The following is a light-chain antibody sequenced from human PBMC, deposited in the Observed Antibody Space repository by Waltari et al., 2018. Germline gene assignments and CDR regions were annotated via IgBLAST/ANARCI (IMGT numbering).Light chain of an antibody. CDR1: HSVLYSSNNKNY. J-gene: IGKJ1*01. CDR2: WAS. CDR3: QQYYSSPRT. V-gene: IGKV4-1*01. Sequence: DIVMTQSPDSLAVSLGEGATINCKSRHSVLYSSNNKNYLAWFQQKPGPPPRLLLYWASTRESGVPDRFSGSGSGTDFTLTVSSLQAEDVAVYYCQQYYSSPRTFGQGTKVEIK.